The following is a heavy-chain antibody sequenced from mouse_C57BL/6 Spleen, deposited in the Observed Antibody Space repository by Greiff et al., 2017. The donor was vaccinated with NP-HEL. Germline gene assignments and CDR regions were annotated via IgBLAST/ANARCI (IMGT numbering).Heavy chain of an antibody. V-gene: IGHV3-6*01. CDR2: ISYDGSN. CDR3: ARGGYYGNYVTLFDY. D-gene: IGHD2-1*01. CDR1: GYSITSGYY. J-gene: IGHJ2*01. Sequence: EVKLMESGPGLVKPSQSLSLTCSVTGYSITSGYYWNWIRQFPGNKLEWMGYISYDGSNNYNPSLKNRISITRDTSKNQFFLKLNSVTTEDTATYYCARGGYYGNYVTLFDYWGQGTTLTVSS.